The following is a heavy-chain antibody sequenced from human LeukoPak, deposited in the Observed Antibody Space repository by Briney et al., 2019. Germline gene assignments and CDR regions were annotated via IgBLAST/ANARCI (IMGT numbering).Heavy chain of an antibody. Sequence: PGGSLRLSCSASGFTFSSRWMSWVRQAPGKGLECVASTNEAGGDKLYVDSVKGRFTISRDNSKNSLSLQMNSLTAEDTAIYYCAIATTGRGAFGSWGQGALVSVSS. D-gene: IGHD1-1*01. CDR1: GFTFSSRW. V-gene: IGHV3-7*01. CDR3: AIATTGRGAFGS. J-gene: IGHJ4*02. CDR2: TNEAGGDK.